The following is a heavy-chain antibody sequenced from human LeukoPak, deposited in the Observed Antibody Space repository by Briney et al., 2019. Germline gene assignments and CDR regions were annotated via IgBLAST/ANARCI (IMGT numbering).Heavy chain of an antibody. CDR3: ARKRGYSYGNFDY. CDR1: GFTVSSNY. CDR2: IYSGGST. D-gene: IGHD5-18*01. J-gene: IGHJ4*02. Sequence: GGSLRLSCAASGFTVSSNYMSRVRQAPGKGLEWVSVIYSGGSTYYADSVKGRFTISRDNSKNTLYLQMNSLRAEDTAVYYCARKRGYSYGNFDYWGQGTLVTVSS. V-gene: IGHV3-66*02.